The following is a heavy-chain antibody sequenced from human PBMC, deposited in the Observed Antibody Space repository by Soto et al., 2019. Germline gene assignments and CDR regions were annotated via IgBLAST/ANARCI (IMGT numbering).Heavy chain of an antibody. J-gene: IGHJ4*02. CDR2: IYYSGYT. CDR3: AGGGMTTVPY. Sequence: QVQLQESGPGLVKPSETLSLTCTVSGGSVSSYYWNWIRQSPGKGLEWIGYIYYSGYTNYNPSLKSRITISVDTSKNQFSLKLSSVTPADTAVYYCAGGGMTTVPYWGQGTLVTVSS. D-gene: IGHD4-17*01. V-gene: IGHV4-59*02. CDR1: GGSVSSYY.